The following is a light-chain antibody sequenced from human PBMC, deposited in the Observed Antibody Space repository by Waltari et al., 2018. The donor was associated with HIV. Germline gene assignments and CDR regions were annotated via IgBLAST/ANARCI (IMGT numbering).Light chain of an antibody. V-gene: IGLV2-11*01. CDR2: DVN. CDR3: CSYAGSWV. CDR1: SSDVGGYNY. J-gene: IGLJ3*02. Sequence: QSALTQPRSVSGSPGQSVTISCTGTSSDVGGYNYVSWYQHHPGKAPKLMIYDVNKRPSGVPDRFSGSKSGNTASLTISGLQTDDEADYYCCSYAGSWVFGGGTKLTVL.